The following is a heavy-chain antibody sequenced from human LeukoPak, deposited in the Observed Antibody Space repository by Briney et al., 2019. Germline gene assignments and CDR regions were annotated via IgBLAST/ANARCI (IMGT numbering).Heavy chain of an antibody. V-gene: IGHV4-39*01. CDR2: IYYSGST. J-gene: IGHJ4*02. CDR3: ASAGDDYHYFDY. D-gene: IGHD4-11*01. CDR1: GGSISSSSYY. Sequence: SETLSLTCTVSGGSISSSSYYWGWIRQPPGKGLEWIGSIYYSGSTYYNPSLKSRVTISVDTSKNQFSLKLSSVTAADTAVYYCASAGDDYHYFDYWGQGTLVTVSS.